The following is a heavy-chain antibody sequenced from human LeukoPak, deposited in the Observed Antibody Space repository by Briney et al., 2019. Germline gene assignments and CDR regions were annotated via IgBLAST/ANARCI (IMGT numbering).Heavy chain of an antibody. J-gene: IGHJ4*02. V-gene: IGHV4-39*07. Sequence: PSETLPLTCTVSGGSISSSSYYWGWIRQPPGKGLGWIGSIYYSGITYYNPSLKSRVTITVDKSKKQFSLKLSSVTAADTAVYYCARVSDYVWGSYRSYYFDYWGQGTLVTVSS. CDR1: GGSISSSSYY. CDR2: IYYSGIT. D-gene: IGHD3-16*02. CDR3: ARVSDYVWGSYRSYYFDY.